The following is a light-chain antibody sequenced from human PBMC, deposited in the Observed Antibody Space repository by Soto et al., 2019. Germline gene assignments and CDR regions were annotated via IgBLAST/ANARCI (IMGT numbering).Light chain of an antibody. V-gene: IGLV2-14*01. CDR2: EVS. J-gene: IGLJ1*01. CDR1: SIDIAPYNY. Sequence: QSVLTQPASVSGSPGQSLTISCTGTSIDIAPYNYISWYQQYPGTAPKIMIYEVSSRPSGVSHRFSGSKSGNTASLTISGLQPEDEADYYCSSFTSRSTFNYVFGTGTKVTVL. CDR3: SSFTSRSTFNYV.